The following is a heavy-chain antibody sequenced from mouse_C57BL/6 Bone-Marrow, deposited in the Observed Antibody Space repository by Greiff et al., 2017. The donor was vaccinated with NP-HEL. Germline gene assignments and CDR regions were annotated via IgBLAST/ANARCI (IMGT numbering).Heavy chain of an antibody. CDR3: AVYYGSSPHFDY. Sequence: VHLPQSGPVLLPPGSSVPLSCPASGYTFPDSYLHWVPQSPGPILAWIGVIIPYHGGTSYNQKFKGQATLTVNKSSSTAYMELNSLTSEDSAVYYCAVYYGSSPHFDYWGQGTTLTVSS. CDR1: GYTFPDSY. CDR2: IIPYHGGT. D-gene: IGHD1-1*01. V-gene: IGHV1-19*01. J-gene: IGHJ2*01.